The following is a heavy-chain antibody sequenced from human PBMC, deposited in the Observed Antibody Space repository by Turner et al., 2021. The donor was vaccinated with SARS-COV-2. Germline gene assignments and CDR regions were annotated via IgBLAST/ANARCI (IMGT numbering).Heavy chain of an antibody. J-gene: IGHJ4*02. CDR1: GGTFSSYA. CDR2: IIPILGIA. Sequence: QVQLVQSGAEVMQPGSSVKVSFKASGGTFSSYAISWVRQAPGQGLEGMGGIIPILGIANYAQKFKGRVTITADKYTSKAYMELSSMRSEDTAVYYCARDINSGYGDYTGWGQGTLVTVSS. D-gene: IGHD4-17*01. CDR3: ARDINSGYGDYTG. V-gene: IGHV1-69*09.